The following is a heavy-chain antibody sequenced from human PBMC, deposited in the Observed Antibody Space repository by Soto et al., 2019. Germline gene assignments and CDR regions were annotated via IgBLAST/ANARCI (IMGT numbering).Heavy chain of an antibody. D-gene: IGHD3-9*01. Sequence: ASVRVSCKASGYTFTSYGISWVRQAPGQGLEWMGWISAYNGNTNYAQKLQGRVTMTTDTSTSTAYMELRSLRSDDTAVYYCARDPFYDILTGYNAYYYYGMEVWGQGTTVSVSS. V-gene: IGHV1-18*01. CDR3: ARDPFYDILTGYNAYYYYGMEV. CDR2: ISAYNGNT. CDR1: GYTFTSYG. J-gene: IGHJ6*02.